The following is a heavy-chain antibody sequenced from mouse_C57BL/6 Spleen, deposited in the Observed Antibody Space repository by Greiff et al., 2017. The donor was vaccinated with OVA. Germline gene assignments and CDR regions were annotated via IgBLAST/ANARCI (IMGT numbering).Heavy chain of an antibody. D-gene: IGHD2-4*01. J-gene: IGHJ4*01. CDR1: GYSITSGYD. V-gene: IGHV3-1*01. Sequence: EVHLVESGPGMVKPSQSLSLTCTVTGYSITSGYDWHWIRHFPGNKLEWMGSISYSGDTNYNPSLKSRISITHDTSKNHFFLKLNSVTTEDTATYYCARGDYDDAMDYWGQGTSVTVSS. CDR2: ISYSGDT. CDR3: ARGDYDDAMDY.